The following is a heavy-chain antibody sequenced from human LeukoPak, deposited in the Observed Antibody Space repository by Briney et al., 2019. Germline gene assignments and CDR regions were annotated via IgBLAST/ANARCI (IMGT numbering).Heavy chain of an antibody. CDR3: ARSSGWYAYYFDY. Sequence: SGTLSLTCAVSGGSISSSNWWSWVRQPPGKGLEWIGEIYHSGSTNYNPSLKSRVTIPVDKSKNQFSLKLSSVTAADTAVYYCARSSGWYAYYFDYWGQGTLVTVSS. V-gene: IGHV4-4*02. CDR2: IYHSGST. J-gene: IGHJ4*02. D-gene: IGHD6-19*01. CDR1: GGSISSSNW.